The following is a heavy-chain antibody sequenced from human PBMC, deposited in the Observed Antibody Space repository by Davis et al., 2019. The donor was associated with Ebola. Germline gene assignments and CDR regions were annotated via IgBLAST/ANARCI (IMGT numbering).Heavy chain of an antibody. D-gene: IGHD6-6*01. CDR1: GYSFTSYW. CDR2: IYPGDSDT. V-gene: IGHV5-51*01. Sequence: PGGSLRLSCKGSGYSFTSYWIGWVRQMPGKGLEWMGIIYPGDSDTRYSPSFQGQVTISADKSISTAYLQWSSLKASDTAMYYCARQRYSSSPNDAFDIWGQGTMVTVSS. CDR3: ARQRYSSSPNDAFDI. J-gene: IGHJ3*02.